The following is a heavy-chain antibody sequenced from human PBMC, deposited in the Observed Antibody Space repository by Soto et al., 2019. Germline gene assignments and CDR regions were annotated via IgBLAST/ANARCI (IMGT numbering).Heavy chain of an antibody. J-gene: IGHJ4*02. D-gene: IGHD3-10*01. CDR2: VSASGGST. CDR3: ATGRWTSGSYLATERPFHY. CDR1: GLTFNKYA. Sequence: RLSCAASGLTFNKYAMSWVRQAPGKGLEWVSVVSASGGSTYYADSVRGRLTISRDNSKNTLYLQMNSLRAEDTAVYYCATGRWTSGSYLATERPFHYWGQGTLVTVSS. V-gene: IGHV3-23*01.